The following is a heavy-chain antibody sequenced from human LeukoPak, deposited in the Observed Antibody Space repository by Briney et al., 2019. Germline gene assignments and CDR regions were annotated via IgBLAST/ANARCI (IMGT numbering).Heavy chain of an antibody. D-gene: IGHD3-22*01. CDR3: ARAYYDSSGYYRYRWFDP. CDR1: GFTFSSYA. CDR2: IYYSGST. J-gene: IGHJ5*02. V-gene: IGHV4-59*01. Sequence: GSLRLSCAASGFTFSSYAMSWIRQPPGKGLEWIGYIYYSGSTNYNPSLKSRVTISVDTSENQFSLKLSSVTAADTAVYYCARAYYDSSGYYRYRWFDPWGQGTLVTVSS.